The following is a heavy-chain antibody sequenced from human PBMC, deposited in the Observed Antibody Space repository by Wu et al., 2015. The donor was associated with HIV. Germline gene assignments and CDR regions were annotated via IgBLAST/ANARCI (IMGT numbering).Heavy chain of an antibody. CDR3: ARERGVIVVVPAAMTPRHAVTPDSYAFDI. V-gene: IGHV1-69*13. CDR1: GGTFSSYA. J-gene: IGHJ3*02. CDR2: IIPIFGTA. D-gene: IGHD2-2*01. Sequence: QVQLVQSGAEVKKPGSSVKVSCKASGGTFSSYAISWVRQAPGQGLEWMGRIIPIFGTANYAQKFQGRVTITADESTSTAYMELSSLRSEDTAVYYCARERGVIVVVPAAMTPRHAVTPDSYAFDIWGPRGQWSPSLQ.